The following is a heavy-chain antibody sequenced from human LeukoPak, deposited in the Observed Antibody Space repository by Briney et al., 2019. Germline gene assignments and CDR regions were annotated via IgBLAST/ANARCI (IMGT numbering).Heavy chain of an antibody. CDR1: GASITSTKYF. Sequence: PSETLSLTCAVSGASITSTKYFWGWIRQPPGKELELIGIISNSGSTDYNPSLKSRVTMSTDASKNQFSLKLRSVTAADTAVYYCARDLVTVTKGFDIWGQGTMVSVSS. CDR3: ARDLVTVTKGFDI. D-gene: IGHD4-17*01. J-gene: IGHJ3*02. V-gene: IGHV4-39*07. CDR2: ISNSGST.